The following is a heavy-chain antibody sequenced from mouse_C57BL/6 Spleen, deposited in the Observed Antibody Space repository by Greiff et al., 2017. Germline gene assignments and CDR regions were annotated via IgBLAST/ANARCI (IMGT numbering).Heavy chain of an antibody. CDR1: GYTFTSYW. J-gene: IGHJ4*01. V-gene: IGHV1-61*01. D-gene: IGHD1-1*01. CDR3: ARGYYSSSYYYAMDY. Sequence: QVQLQQPGAELVRPGSSVKLSCKASGYTFTSYWMDWVKQRPGQGLEWIGNIYPSDSETHYNQKFKDKATLTVDKSSSTAYMQLSSLTSEDSAVYYCARGYYSSSYYYAMDYWGQGTSVTVSS. CDR2: IYPSDSET.